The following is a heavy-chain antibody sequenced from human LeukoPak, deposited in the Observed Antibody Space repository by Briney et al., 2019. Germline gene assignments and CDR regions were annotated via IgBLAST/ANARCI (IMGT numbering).Heavy chain of an antibody. Sequence: ASVKVSCKVSGYTFTSYYMHWVRQAPGQGLEGMGIINPSGGSTRYAQNFQGRVTMTRDTSTSTVYMELSSLRSEDTAVYYCARVASGGLQLDYWGQGTLVTVSS. V-gene: IGHV1-46*01. CDR3: ARVASGGLQLDY. D-gene: IGHD5-24*01. CDR2: INPSGGST. J-gene: IGHJ4*02. CDR1: GYTFTSYY.